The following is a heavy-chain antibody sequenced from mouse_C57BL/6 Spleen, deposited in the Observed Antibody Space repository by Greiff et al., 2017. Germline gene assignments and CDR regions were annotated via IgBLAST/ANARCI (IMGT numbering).Heavy chain of an antibody. CDR1: GYAFSSSW. CDR3: ARSLITTVVDTPYFDY. V-gene: IGHV1-82*01. Sequence: QVQLQQSGPELVKPGASVKISCKASGYAFSSSWMNWVKQRPGKGLEWIGRIYPGDGDTNYNGKFKGKATLTADKSSSTAYMQLSSLTSEDSAVYFWARSLITTVVDTPYFDYWGQGTTLTVSS. D-gene: IGHD1-1*01. J-gene: IGHJ2*01. CDR2: IYPGDGDT.